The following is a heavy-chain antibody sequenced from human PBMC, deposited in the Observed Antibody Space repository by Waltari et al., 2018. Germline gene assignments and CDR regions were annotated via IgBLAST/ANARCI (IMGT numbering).Heavy chain of an antibody. Sequence: QVQLVQSGAEVKKPGASVKVSCKVSGYPLSDLSIHWVRQAPGKGLEWMGGYDPEDGETVSAQIFQGRLSMTEDTSRDTAYMELRSLRSEDTAVYYCATDHHRDSGYDIWGQGTLGTVSS. CDR3: ATDHHRDSGYDI. J-gene: IGHJ4*02. CDR2: YDPEDGET. V-gene: IGHV1-24*01. CDR1: GYPLSDLS. D-gene: IGHD5-12*01.